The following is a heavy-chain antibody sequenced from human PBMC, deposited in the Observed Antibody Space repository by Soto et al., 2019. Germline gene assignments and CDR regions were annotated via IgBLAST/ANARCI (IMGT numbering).Heavy chain of an antibody. V-gene: IGHV5-51*01. D-gene: IGHD5-18*01. CDR3: ARLPSRRIQLWLFDY. J-gene: IGHJ4*02. Sequence: PGESLKISCKGSGYSFTSYWIGWVRQMPGKGLEWMGIIYPGDSDTRYSPSFQGQVTISADKSISTAYLQWSSLKASDTAMYYCARLPSRRIQLWLFDYWGQGTLVTVSS. CDR1: GYSFTSYW. CDR2: IYPGDSDT.